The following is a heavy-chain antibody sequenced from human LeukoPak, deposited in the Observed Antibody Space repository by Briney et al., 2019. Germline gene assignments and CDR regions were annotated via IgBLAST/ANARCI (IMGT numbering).Heavy chain of an antibody. CDR2: IIPIFGTA. CDR3: ARAPSRYSNVERSVGRWFYYYMDV. D-gene: IGHD4-11*01. CDR1: GGTFTTYA. Sequence: GASVKVSCKASGGTFTTYAIGWVRQAPGQGLEWMGGIIPIFGTANYAQKFEDRVTLTADESTNTAYMELNGLRSEDTAVYYCARAPSRYSNVERSVGRWFYYYMDVWGQGTTVTVSS. J-gene: IGHJ6*03. V-gene: IGHV1-69*13.